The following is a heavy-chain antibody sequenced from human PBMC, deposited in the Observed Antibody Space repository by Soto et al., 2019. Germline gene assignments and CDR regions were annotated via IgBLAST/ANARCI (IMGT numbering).Heavy chain of an antibody. J-gene: IGHJ5*02. V-gene: IGHV4-31*03. CDR3: ARALTTVTLFDP. Sequence: QVQLQESGPGLVKPSQTLSLTCTVSGGSISSGGYYWSWIRQHPGKGLERIGYIYYSGSTHYNPPPKSRVTISVDTSKNQFSLKLSSVTAADTAVYYCARALTTVTLFDPWGQGTLVTVSS. CDR2: IYYSGST. CDR1: GGSISSGGYY. D-gene: IGHD4-17*01.